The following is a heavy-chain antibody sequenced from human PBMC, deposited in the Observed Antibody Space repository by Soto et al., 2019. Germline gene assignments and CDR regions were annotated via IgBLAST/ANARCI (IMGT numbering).Heavy chain of an antibody. CDR1: GFTFSSYG. CDR3: AKVLRITIFVGDYYYGMDV. J-gene: IGHJ6*02. Sequence: QVQLVESGGGVVQPGRSLRLSCAASGFTFSSYGMHWVRQAPGKGLEWVAVISYDGSNKYYADSVKGRFTISRDNSKNTLYLQMNSLRAEETAVYYCAKVLRITIFVGDYYYGMDVWGQGTTVTVSS. CDR2: ISYDGSNK. D-gene: IGHD3-3*01. V-gene: IGHV3-30*18.